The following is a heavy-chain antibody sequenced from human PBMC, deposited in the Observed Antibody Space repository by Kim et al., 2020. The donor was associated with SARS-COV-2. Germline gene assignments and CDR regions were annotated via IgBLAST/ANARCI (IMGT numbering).Heavy chain of an antibody. D-gene: IGHD1-26*01. J-gene: IGHJ3*02. CDR3: ARDGVGATSDAFDI. V-gene: IGHV3-33*01. CDR1: GFTFSSYG. Sequence: GGSLRLSCAASGFTFSSYGMHWVRHSPCPFLEWVAVIWYDGSNKYYADSVKGRFTISRDNSKNTLYLQMNSLRAEDTAVYYCARDGVGATSDAFDIWGQGTMVTVSS. CDR2: IWYDGSNK.